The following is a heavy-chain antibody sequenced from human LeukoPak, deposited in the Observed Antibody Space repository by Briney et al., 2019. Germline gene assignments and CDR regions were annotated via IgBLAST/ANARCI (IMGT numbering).Heavy chain of an antibody. CDR3: AKDSEEYYYGSGKNWFDP. V-gene: IGHV3-9*01. D-gene: IGHD3-10*01. CDR2: ICWNSGSI. Sequence: GGSLRLSCAASGFTFDDYAMHWVRQAPGKGLEWVSGICWNSGSIGYADYVKGRFTISRDNAKNSLYLQMNSLRAEDTALYYCAKDSEEYYYGSGKNWFDPGGQGTLVTVSS. CDR1: GFTFDDYA. J-gene: IGHJ5*02.